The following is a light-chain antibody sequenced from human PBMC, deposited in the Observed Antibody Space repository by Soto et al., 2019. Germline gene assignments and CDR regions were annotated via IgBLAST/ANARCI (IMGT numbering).Light chain of an antibody. CDR1: QSLVYSDGNTY. CDR3: MQGTHWPPIT. CDR2: MVS. J-gene: IGKJ5*01. Sequence: DVVMTQSPLSLPVTLGQPASISCRSSQSLVYSDGNTYLSWFQQRPGQSPRHLIYMVSKRDSGVPDRFSGSGSGADFTLRISRVEAEDVGVYYCMQGTHWPPITFGQGTRLEIE. V-gene: IGKV2-30*01.